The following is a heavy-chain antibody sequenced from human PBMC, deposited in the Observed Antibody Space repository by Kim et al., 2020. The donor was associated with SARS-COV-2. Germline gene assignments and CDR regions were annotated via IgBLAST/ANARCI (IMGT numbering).Heavy chain of an antibody. Sequence: SETLSLTCAVYGGSFSGYYWSWIRQPPGKGLEWIGEINHSGSTNYNPSLKSRVTISVDTSKNQFSLKLSSVTAADTAVYYCARRTSGYYLYYYYYGMDVWGQGTTVTVSS. J-gene: IGHJ6*02. V-gene: IGHV4-34*01. CDR2: INHSGST. CDR1: GGSFSGYY. CDR3: ARRTSGYYLYYYYYGMDV. D-gene: IGHD3-22*01.